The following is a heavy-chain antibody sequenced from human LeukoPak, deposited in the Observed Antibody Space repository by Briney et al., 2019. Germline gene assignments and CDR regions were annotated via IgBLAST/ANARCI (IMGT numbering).Heavy chain of an antibody. J-gene: IGHJ3*02. CDR2: IYYGGSS. CDR3: GRPLGCFSSGCPYDAFDI. D-gene: IGHD2-2*01. CDR1: GGSISSSTYY. Sequence: PSETLSLTCTVSGGSISSSTYYWGWTRQPPGKGLEWIGNIYYGGSSYSNPSLKSRLTISVDTSKNQFSLKLSSVTAADTAVYYCGRPLGCFSSGCPYDAFDIWGHGTMVTVSS. V-gene: IGHV4-39*01.